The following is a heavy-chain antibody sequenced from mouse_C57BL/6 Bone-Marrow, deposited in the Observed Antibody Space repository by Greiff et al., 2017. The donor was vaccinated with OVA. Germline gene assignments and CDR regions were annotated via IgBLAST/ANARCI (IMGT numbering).Heavy chain of an antibody. Sequence: EVMLVESGGGLVKPGGSLKLSCAASGFTFSDYGMHWVRQAPEKGLEWVAYISSGSSTIYYADKVKGRFTISRDNAKNTLFLQKTSLRSEDTAMYYCARDYGSPSDFDVWGTGTTVTVSS. CDR2: ISSGSSTI. V-gene: IGHV5-17*01. D-gene: IGHD1-1*01. CDR3: ARDYGSPSDFDV. CDR1: GFTFSDYG. J-gene: IGHJ1*03.